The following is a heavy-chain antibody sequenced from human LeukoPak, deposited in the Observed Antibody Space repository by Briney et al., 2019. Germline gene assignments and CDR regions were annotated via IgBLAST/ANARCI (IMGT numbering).Heavy chain of an antibody. D-gene: IGHD3-3*01. Sequence: GESLKISCKGSGYSFTSYWIGWVRQMPGKGLEWIGIIYPGDSDTRYSPSFQGQVTISADKSISTAYLQWSSLKASDTAMYYCARAYYDFWTGLYYYYYMDVWGQAPRSPSP. V-gene: IGHV5-51*01. J-gene: IGHJ6*03. CDR1: GYSFTSYW. CDR2: IYPGDSDT. CDR3: ARAYYDFWTGLYYYYYMDV.